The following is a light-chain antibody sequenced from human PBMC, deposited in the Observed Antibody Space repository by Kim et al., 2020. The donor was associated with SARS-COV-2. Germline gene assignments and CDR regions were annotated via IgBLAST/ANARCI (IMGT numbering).Light chain of an antibody. CDR1: TGAVTSGYY. CDR3: LLYSGGAQV. J-gene: IGLJ3*02. CDR2: STS. V-gene: IGLV7-43*01. Sequence: PGGKVTLTCASSTGAVTSGYYPNWFQQKPGQPPRALIYSTSNTHSWTPARFSGSLLGGKAALTLSGMEPEDEAEYYCLLYSGGAQVFGGGTQLTVL.